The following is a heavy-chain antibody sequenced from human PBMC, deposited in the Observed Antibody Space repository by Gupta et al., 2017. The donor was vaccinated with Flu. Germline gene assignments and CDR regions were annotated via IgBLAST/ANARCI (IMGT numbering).Heavy chain of an antibody. Sequence: LVESGGGLVQPGGSLRLSCVASGFTFSPYEINWVRLTPGKGLEWVAFISSSAVTYHTDSVKGRFTISRDNAKNSVYFQMNSLRAEDTGLYYCARGHWDLWGQGTPVTVSS. V-gene: IGHV3-48*03. CDR2: ISSSAVT. CDR1: GFTFSPYE. J-gene: IGHJ4*02. CDR3: ARGHWDL. D-gene: IGHD1-26*01.